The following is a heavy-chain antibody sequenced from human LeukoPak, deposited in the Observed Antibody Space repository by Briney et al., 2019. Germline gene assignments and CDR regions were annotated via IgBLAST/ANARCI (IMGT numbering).Heavy chain of an antibody. CDR2: ISSSGSAI. J-gene: IGHJ6*02. CDR1: GXTFSSYE. Sequence: PGGSLRLSCAASGXTFSSYEMNWVRQAPGKGPEWVSYISSSGSAIYYADSVKGRFTISRDNAKNSLHLQMNSLRAEDTTVYYCARAPTSYYYAMDVWGQGTTVTVSS. CDR3: ARAPTSYYYAMDV. V-gene: IGHV3-48*03.